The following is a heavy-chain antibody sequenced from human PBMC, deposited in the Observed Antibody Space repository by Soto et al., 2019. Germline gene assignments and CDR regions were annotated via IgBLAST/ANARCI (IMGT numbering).Heavy chain of an antibody. CDR3: AKDHRANLDAFDI. CDR2: ISVSGGST. V-gene: IGHV3-23*01. J-gene: IGHJ3*02. Sequence: GGSLRLSCAASGFTFSSYAMSWVRQAPGKGLEWVSAISVSGGSTYYADSVNGRFTISRDNSKNTLYLQMNSLRAEDTAVYYCAKDHRANLDAFDIWGQGTMVTVSS. D-gene: IGHD1-26*01. CDR1: GFTFSSYA.